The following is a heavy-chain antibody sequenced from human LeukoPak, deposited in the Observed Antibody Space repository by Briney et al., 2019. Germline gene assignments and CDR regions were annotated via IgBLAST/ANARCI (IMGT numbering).Heavy chain of an antibody. CDR2: FYYSGST. CDR1: GGSISSYY. Sequence: PSETLSLTCPVSGGSISSYYWSWIRQPPGKGLEGIGYFYYSGSTNYNPSLKSRVTISVDTSKNQFSLKLSSVTAADTAVYYCARTTEGYCRGRSCYSYYYYMDVWGKGTTVTVSS. V-gene: IGHV4-59*01. D-gene: IGHD2-15*01. J-gene: IGHJ6*03. CDR3: ARTTEGYCRGRSCYSYYYYMDV.